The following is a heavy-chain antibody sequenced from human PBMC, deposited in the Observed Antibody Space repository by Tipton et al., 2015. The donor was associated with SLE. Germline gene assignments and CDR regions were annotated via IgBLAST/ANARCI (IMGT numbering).Heavy chain of an antibody. CDR2: IYYSGST. CDR3: ARGGRGLYYYYGMDV. Sequence: TLSLTCTVSGGSISSHYWSWIRQPPGKGLEWIGYIYYSGSTNYNPSLKSRVTIPVETSKNQFSLKLSSVTAADTAVYYCARGGRGLYYYYGMDVWGQGTTVTVSS. V-gene: IGHV4-59*11. CDR1: GGSISSHY. D-gene: IGHD1-26*01. J-gene: IGHJ6*02.